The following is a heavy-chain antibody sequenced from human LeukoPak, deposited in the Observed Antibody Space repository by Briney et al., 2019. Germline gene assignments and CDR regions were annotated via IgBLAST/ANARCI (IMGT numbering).Heavy chain of an antibody. CDR1: GFTFSDYY. J-gene: IGHJ4*02. V-gene: IGHV3-11*05. D-gene: IGHD6-13*01. CDR2: ISSTSIYT. CDR3: AREDGYSSSWYSYY. Sequence: GGSLRLSCAASGFTFSDYYMSWIRQVPGKGLEWVSDISSTSIYTNYANSVKGRFTISRDNAKNSLYLQMNSLRAEDTAVYYCAREDGYSSSWYSYYWGQGTLVTVSS.